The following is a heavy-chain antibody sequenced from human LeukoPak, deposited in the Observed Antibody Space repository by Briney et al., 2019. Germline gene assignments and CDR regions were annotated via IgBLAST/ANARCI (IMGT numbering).Heavy chain of an antibody. D-gene: IGHD6-13*01. CDR2: MNPNSGNT. CDR1: GYTFTSYD. Sequence: ASVKVSCKASGYTFTSYDINWVRQATGQGLEWMGWMNPNSGNTGYAQKFQGRVTMTRNTSISTAYMELSSLRSEDTALYYCAKDILASAGGFLNGMDVWGQGTTVTVSS. CDR3: AKDILASAGGFLNGMDV. J-gene: IGHJ6*02. V-gene: IGHV1-8*01.